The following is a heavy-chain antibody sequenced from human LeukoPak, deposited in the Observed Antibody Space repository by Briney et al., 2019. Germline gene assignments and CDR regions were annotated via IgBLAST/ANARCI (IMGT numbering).Heavy chain of an antibody. CDR3: AKDTLVGATTGAFDI. D-gene: IGHD1-26*01. CDR2: ISWNSGSI. Sequence: PGGPLRLSCAAPGFTFDDYAMHWVRQAPGKGLEWVSGISWNSGSIGYAVSVKGRFTISRDNAKNSLYLQMNSLRAEDMALYYCAKDTLVGATTGAFDIWGQGTMVTVSS. J-gene: IGHJ3*02. V-gene: IGHV3-9*03. CDR1: GFTFDDYA.